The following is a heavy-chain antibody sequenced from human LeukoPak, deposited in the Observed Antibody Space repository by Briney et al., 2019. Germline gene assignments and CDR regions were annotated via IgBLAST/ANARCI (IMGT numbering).Heavy chain of an antibody. V-gene: IGHV4-38-2*02. CDR1: GYSISSGYY. D-gene: IGHD3-22*01. CDR3: ARESGGGYYYDSSGGFDY. CDR2: IYHSGST. Sequence: SETLSLTCTVSGYSISSGYYWGWLRQPPGKGLEWIGSIYHSGSTYYNPSLKSRVTISVDTTKNQFSLKLSSVTSADTALYYFARESGGGYYYDSSGGFDYWGQGTLVTVSS. J-gene: IGHJ4*02.